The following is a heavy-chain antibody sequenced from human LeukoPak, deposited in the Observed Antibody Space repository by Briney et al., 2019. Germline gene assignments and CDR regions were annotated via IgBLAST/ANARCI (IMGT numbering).Heavy chain of an antibody. J-gene: IGHJ3*02. CDR3: ARVGRDWFDESGLNASDI. V-gene: IGHV3-30*04. Sequence: GRSLRLSCSASNFIFYSFAMHWVRQAPGKGLEWVAAILKDGSNSYYADAVKGRFTISRDNGENTLYLEMNSLRLEDTAIYFCARVGRDWFDESGLNASDIWGQGTPVTVSS. D-gene: IGHD3-3*01. CDR1: NFIFYSFA. CDR2: ILKDGSNS.